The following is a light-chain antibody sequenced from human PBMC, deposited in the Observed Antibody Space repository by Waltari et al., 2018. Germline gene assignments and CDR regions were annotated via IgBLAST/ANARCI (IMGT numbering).Light chain of an antibody. CDR1: SSDVGNYNL. Sequence: QSGLTQPASVSGSPGQSIPLPCTGTSSDVGNYNLFSWYQQYPGKAPKLMVYEVTKRTSGVSDRFSGSKSGNTASLTIYGLQSEDEADYYCCSYAGLGIYVFGTGTKVTVL. J-gene: IGLJ1*01. CDR2: EVT. V-gene: IGLV2-23*02. CDR3: CSYAGLGIYV.